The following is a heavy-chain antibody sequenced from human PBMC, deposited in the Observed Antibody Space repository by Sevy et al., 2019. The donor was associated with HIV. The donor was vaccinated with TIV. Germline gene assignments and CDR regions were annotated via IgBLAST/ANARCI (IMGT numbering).Heavy chain of an antibody. CDR2: ISSSSSYI. J-gene: IGHJ3*02. D-gene: IGHD4-17*01. V-gene: IGHV3-21*01. CDR3: ARMVSGGLRWELIKENAFDI. Sequence: RGSLRLSCAASGFTFSSYSMNWVRQAPGKGLEWVSSISSSSSYIYYADSVKGRFTISRINAKNSLYLQMNSLRAEDTAVYYCARMVSGGLRWELIKENAFDIWGQGTAVHVSS. CDR1: GFTFSSYS.